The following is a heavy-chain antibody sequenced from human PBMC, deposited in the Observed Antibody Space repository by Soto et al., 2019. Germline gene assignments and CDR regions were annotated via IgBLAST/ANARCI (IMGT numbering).Heavy chain of an antibody. CDR3: VATTVTTISLDY. V-gene: IGHV4-31*03. J-gene: IGHJ4*02. D-gene: IGHD4-17*01. Sequence: QVQLRESGPGLVKPSQTLSLTCTVSGGSISNDNYYWTWIRQHPVKGLEWIGYSYYSWSTYYNPSLKSRFSISVDTSKNQFSLKLSSVTAADKAVYYCVATTVTTISLDYWGQGTLVTVSS. CDR1: GGSISNDNYY. CDR2: SYYSWST.